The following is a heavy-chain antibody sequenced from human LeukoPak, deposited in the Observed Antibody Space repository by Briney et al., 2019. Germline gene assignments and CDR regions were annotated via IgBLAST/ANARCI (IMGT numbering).Heavy chain of an antibody. D-gene: IGHD1-26*01. CDR3: VRDRELYY. V-gene: IGHV4-59*01. Sequence: KPAETLFLTCTVSGGSISIYYWSWIRQPPGKGLEWIGYVYNSGSTDYNPSLKSRVTISADTSKNQFSLKVNSVTASDTAVYYCVRDRELYYWGQGILVTVSS. CDR2: VYNSGST. CDR1: GGSISIYY. J-gene: IGHJ4*02.